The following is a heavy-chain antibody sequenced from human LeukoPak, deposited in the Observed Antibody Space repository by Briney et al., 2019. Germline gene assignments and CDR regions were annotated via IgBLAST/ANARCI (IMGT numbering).Heavy chain of an antibody. Sequence: GGSLRLSCAASGFTFSDYYMSWIRQAPGKGLEWVSYISSSGSTIYYADSVKGRFTISRDNAKNSLYLQMNSLRAEDTAVYYCARCGTTPYYYYMDVWGKGTTVTVSS. J-gene: IGHJ6*03. D-gene: IGHD1-7*01. CDR1: GFTFSDYY. V-gene: IGHV3-11*04. CDR3: ARCGTTPYYYYMDV. CDR2: ISSSGSTI.